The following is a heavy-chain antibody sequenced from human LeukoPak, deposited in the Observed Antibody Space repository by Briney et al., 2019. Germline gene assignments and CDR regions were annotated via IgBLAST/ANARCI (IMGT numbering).Heavy chain of an antibody. V-gene: IGHV4-4*02. CDR1: GGSISSSNW. D-gene: IGHD3-22*01. Sequence: SETLSLTCAVSGGSISSSNWWSWVRQPPGKGLEWIGEIYHSGSTNYNPSLKSRVTISVDKSKNQFSLKLSSVTAADTAVYYCARMVYYYDSSGEIDYWGQGTLVTVSS. CDR3: ARMVYYYDSSGEIDY. J-gene: IGHJ4*02. CDR2: IYHSGST.